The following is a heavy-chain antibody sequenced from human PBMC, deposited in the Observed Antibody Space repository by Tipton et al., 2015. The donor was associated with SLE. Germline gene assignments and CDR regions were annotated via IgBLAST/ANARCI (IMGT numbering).Heavy chain of an antibody. D-gene: IGHD6-13*01. CDR2: ISYDGSNK. CDR1: GFTFSSYA. CDR3: ARGGYSSSWCVY. V-gene: IGHV3-30*04. J-gene: IGHJ4*02. Sequence: SLRLSCAASGFTFSSYAMHWVRQAPGKGLEWVAVISYDGSNKYYADSVKGRFTISRDNSKNTLYLQMNSLRAEDTAVYYCARGGYSSSWCVYWGQGTLVTVSS.